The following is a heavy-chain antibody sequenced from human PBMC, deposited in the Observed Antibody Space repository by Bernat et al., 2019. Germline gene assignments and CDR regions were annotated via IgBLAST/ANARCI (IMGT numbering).Heavy chain of an antibody. CDR1: SGSISSGPNY. Sequence: QVQLQESGPVLVKPSETLSLTCSVSSGSISSGPNYWNWIRQPPGKGLEWIGFVYHSGSTSYNSPLKSRVTISVDTSKNQFSLKLNSVTAADTAVYYCARLDYYYYYMDVWGKGTTVTVSS. V-gene: IGHV4-61*01. CDR3: ARLDYYYYYMDV. J-gene: IGHJ6*03. CDR2: VYHSGST.